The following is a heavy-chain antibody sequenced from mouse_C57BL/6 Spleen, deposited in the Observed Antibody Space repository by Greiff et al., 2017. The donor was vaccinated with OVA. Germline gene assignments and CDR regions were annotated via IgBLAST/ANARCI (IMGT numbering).Heavy chain of an antibody. CDR2: IHPNSGST. D-gene: IGHD2-4*01. CDR1: GYTFTSYW. Sequence: QVQLQQPGAELVKPGASVKLSCKASGYTFTSYWMHWVKQRPGQGLEWIGMIHPNSGSTNYNEKFKSKATLTVDKSSSTAYMQLSSLTSEDSAVYYCASGDYYDYTWFAYWGQGTLVTVSA. CDR3: ASGDYYDYTWFAY. J-gene: IGHJ3*01. V-gene: IGHV1-64*01.